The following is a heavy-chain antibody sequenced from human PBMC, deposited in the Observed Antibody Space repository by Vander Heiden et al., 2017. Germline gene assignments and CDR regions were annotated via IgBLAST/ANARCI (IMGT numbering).Heavy chain of an antibody. CDR3: ARRRTTGPPRYYGMDV. Sequence: QVQLVESAGGVVQPGRSLRLSCAASGVTFSSYGRHWVRQAPGKGLEWVAVIWYDGSNKYYADSVKGRFTISRDNSKNTLYLQMNSLRAEDTAVYYCARRRTTGPPRYYGMDVWGQGTTVTVSS. CDR2: IWYDGSNK. CDR1: GVTFSSYG. J-gene: IGHJ6*02. D-gene: IGHD2-2*01. V-gene: IGHV3-33*01.